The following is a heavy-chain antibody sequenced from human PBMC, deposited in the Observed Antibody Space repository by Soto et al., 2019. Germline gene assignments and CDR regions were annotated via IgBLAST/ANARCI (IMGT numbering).Heavy chain of an antibody. Sequence: GGSLRLSCAASGFTFSSYAMSWVRQAPGKGLEWVSAISGSGGSTYYADSVKGRFTISRDNSKNTLYLQMNSLRAEDTAVYYCAKSPNTMIVVVITSFDYWGQGTLVTVSS. V-gene: IGHV3-23*01. CDR1: GFTFSSYA. CDR3: AKSPNTMIVVVITSFDY. D-gene: IGHD3-22*01. J-gene: IGHJ4*02. CDR2: ISGSGGST.